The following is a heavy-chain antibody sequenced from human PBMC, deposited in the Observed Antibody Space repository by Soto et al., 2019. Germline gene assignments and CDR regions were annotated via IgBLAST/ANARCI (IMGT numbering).Heavy chain of an antibody. Sequence: GGSLRLSCAASGFFFNCFDMSWVRQSPGMGLEWVSTISANAGNINYAGSVRGRFSISRDSSKNSVDLQMNSLRVEDTAVYFCTKGSIPAVGRVFFESWGQGTLVTVSS. J-gene: IGHJ4*02. CDR3: TKGSIPAVGRVFFES. CDR1: GFFFNCFD. CDR2: ISANAGNI. D-gene: IGHD6-13*01. V-gene: IGHV3-23*01.